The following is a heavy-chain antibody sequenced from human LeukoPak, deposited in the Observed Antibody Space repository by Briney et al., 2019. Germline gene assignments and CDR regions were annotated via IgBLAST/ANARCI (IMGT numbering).Heavy chain of an antibody. CDR3: ARVDGGGWVDY. CDR1: GFIFSNYW. Sequence: PGGSLRLSCAASGFIFSNYWMHWVRQAPGKGLVWVSRINSDGSSATYADSVKGRFTISRDNAKNTLSLQMKSLRDEDTAVYYCARVDGGGWVDYWGQGNLVTVST. V-gene: IGHV3-74*01. CDR2: INSDGSSA. D-gene: IGHD6-19*01. J-gene: IGHJ4*02.